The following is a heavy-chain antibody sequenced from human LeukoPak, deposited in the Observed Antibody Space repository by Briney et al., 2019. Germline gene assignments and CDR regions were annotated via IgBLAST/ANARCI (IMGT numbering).Heavy chain of an antibody. Sequence: SVKVSYKASGGTFSSYAISWVRQAPGQGLEWMGGIIPIFGTANYAQKFQGRVTITADESTSTAYMELSSLRSEDTAVYYCAREVWLERRSNHFDYWGQGTLVTVSS. CDR2: IIPIFGTA. D-gene: IGHD5-24*01. V-gene: IGHV1-69*13. CDR3: AREVWLERRSNHFDY. J-gene: IGHJ4*02. CDR1: GGTFSSYA.